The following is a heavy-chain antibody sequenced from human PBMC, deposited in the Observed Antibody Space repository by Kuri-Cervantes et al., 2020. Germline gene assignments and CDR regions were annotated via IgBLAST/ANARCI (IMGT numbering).Heavy chain of an antibody. CDR3: ARVSSGWWLSYDAFDI. D-gene: IGHD6-19*01. Sequence: GESLKISCADSGFTFSNYVMHWVRQAAGKGLEWVAVISYDGRNKYYADSVKGRFTISRDSSKNTLYLQMNSLRAEDTAVYYCARVSSGWWLSYDAFDIWGQGTMVTVSS. J-gene: IGHJ3*02. CDR1: GFTFSNYV. V-gene: IGHV3-30*04. CDR2: ISYDGRNK.